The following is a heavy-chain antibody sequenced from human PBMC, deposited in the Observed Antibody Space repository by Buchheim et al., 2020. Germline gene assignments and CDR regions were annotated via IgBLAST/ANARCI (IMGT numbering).Heavy chain of an antibody. CDR3: ARPSYYDSSGPYYY. V-gene: IGHV4-34*01. Sequence: QVQLQQWGAGLLKPSETLSLTCAVYGGSFSGYYWSWIRQPPGKGLEWIGEINHSGSTNYNPSLKSRVTISVGTSKNQFSLKLSSVTAADTAVYYCARPSYYDSSGPYYYWGQGTL. CDR2: INHSGST. D-gene: IGHD3-22*01. J-gene: IGHJ4*02. CDR1: GGSFSGYY.